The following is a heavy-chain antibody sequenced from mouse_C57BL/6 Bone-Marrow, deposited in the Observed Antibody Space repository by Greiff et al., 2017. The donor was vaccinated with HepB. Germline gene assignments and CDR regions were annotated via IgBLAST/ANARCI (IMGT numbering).Heavy chain of an antibody. Sequence: EVQLQQSGAELVRPGASVKLSCTASGFNIKDDYMHWVKQRPEQGLEWIGWIDPDNGDTEYASKFQGKATITADPSSNTAYLQLSSLTSEDTAVYYSTSGRTVVDYFDCWGQGTTLTVSS. D-gene: IGHD1-1*01. V-gene: IGHV14-4*01. CDR3: TSGRTVVDYFDC. CDR2: IDPDNGDT. J-gene: IGHJ2*01. CDR1: GFNIKDDY.